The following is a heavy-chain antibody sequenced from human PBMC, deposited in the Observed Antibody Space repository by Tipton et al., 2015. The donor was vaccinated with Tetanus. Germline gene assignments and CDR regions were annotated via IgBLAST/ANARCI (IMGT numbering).Heavy chain of an antibody. CDR2: IQPDGSEG. Sequence: SLRLSCAASGFIFSDHWMTWVRQAPGKGLEWVASIQPDGSEGHFVDSVKGRFTISRDNAKNSLYLQMNSLTPEDTAVYYCVRRGSGSFCRLFDAWGQGTLVTVSS. V-gene: IGHV3-7*03. CDR1: GFIFSDHW. CDR3: VRRGSGSFCRLFDA. D-gene: IGHD1-26*01. J-gene: IGHJ5*02.